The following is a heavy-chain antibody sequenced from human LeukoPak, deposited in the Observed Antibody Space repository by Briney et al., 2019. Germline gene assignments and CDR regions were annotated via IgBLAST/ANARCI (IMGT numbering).Heavy chain of an antibody. CDR3: AKVLEQWLSKGGGFDY. D-gene: IGHD6-19*01. J-gene: IGHJ4*02. CDR2: ISGSGGST. CDR1: GFTFTSYA. V-gene: IGHV3-23*01. Sequence: GGSLRLSCAASGFTFTSYAMSWVRQAPGKGLEWVSSISGSGGSTYYADSVKGRFTISRDNSKNTLYLQMNSLGVEDTAVYYCAKVLEQWLSKGGGFDYWGQGTLVTVSS.